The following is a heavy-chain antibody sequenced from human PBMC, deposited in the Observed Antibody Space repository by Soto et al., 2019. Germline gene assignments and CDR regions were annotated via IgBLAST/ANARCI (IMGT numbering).Heavy chain of an antibody. Sequence: QVQLVQSGAEMKKPGASVEVSCKASGYTFTSYAVHWVRQAPGQGLEWMGWINTVNGRTKYSQKFQGRITIIRDTSATTSYMELSSLTAEDTSVYFCARGLNGIAPFDFWGQGTLVTVSS. CDR2: INTVNGRT. J-gene: IGHJ4*02. CDR1: GYTFTSYA. V-gene: IGHV1-3*04. CDR3: ARGLNGIAPFDF. D-gene: IGHD2-15*01.